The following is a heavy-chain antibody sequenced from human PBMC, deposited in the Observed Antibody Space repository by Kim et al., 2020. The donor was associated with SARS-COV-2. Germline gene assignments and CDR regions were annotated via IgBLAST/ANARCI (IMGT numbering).Heavy chain of an antibody. CDR3: ARGTLAAAAPESP. D-gene: IGHD6-13*01. V-gene: IGHV1-46*01. J-gene: IGHJ5*02. Sequence: YAQKFQGRATMTRDTSTSTVYMELSSLRSEDTAVYYCARGTLAAAAPESPWGQGTLVTVSS.